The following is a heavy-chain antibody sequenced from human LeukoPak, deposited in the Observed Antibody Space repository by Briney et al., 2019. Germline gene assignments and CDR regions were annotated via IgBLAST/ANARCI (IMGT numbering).Heavy chain of an antibody. Sequence: GGSLRLSCAASGFTFSDYYMSWIRQAPGKGLEWVSYISSSGSTIYYADSVKVRFTISRDNAKNSLYLQMNSLRAEDTAVYYCARASKWELLPSDYWGQGTLVTVSS. CDR2: ISSSGSTI. V-gene: IGHV3-11*01. CDR1: GFTFSDYY. CDR3: ARASKWELLPSDY. J-gene: IGHJ4*02. D-gene: IGHD1-26*01.